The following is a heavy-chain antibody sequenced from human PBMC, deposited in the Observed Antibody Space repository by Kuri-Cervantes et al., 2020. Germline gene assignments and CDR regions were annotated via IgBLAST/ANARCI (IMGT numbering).Heavy chain of an antibody. D-gene: IGHD4-23*01. V-gene: IGHV1-18*01. J-gene: IGHJ5*02. CDR1: GYTFSSYG. CDR3: ARDYGDYGGWFDP. Sequence: ASVKVSCKASGYTFSSYGITWVRQAPGQGLEWMGWISADNGITIYAQKLQDRVTVTTDTSTRTAYMELRSLRSDDTAVYYCARDYGDYGGWFDPWGQGTLVTVSS. CDR2: ISADNGIT.